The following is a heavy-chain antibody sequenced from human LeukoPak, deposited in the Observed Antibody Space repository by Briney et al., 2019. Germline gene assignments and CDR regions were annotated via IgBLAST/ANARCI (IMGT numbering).Heavy chain of an antibody. Sequence: KSAGSLRLSCTASGYTFSSYSMYWVCHAPRQGLALVSSISSSSSSIYYADSVKGRFTISRDDAKNSLYLQMNSLRAEDTAVYYCARTATDTGEFDYWGQGTLVTVSS. CDR1: GYTFSSYS. D-gene: IGHD6-13*01. V-gene: IGHV3-21*01. CDR3: ARTATDTGEFDY. J-gene: IGHJ4*02. CDR2: ISSSSSSI.